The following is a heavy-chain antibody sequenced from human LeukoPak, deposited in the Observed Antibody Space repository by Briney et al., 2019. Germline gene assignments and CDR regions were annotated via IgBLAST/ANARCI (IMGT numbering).Heavy chain of an antibody. V-gene: IGHV1-18*01. CDR3: ARDRTLYCSSTSCYARAAQGPTSNWFDP. D-gene: IGHD2-2*01. CDR1: GYTFNSYG. CDR2: ISVYNGNT. Sequence: ASVTVSCKASGYTFNSYGISWVRQAPGQGLEWMGWISVYNGNTNYAQKLQGRVTMTTDTSTSTAYMELRSLRSDDTAVYYCARDRTLYCSSTSCYARAAQGPTSNWFDPWGQGTLVTVSS. J-gene: IGHJ5*02.